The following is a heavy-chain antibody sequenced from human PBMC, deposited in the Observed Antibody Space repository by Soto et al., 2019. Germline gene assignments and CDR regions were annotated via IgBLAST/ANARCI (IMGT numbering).Heavy chain of an antibody. J-gene: IGHJ4*01. CDR2: IYYSGST. V-gene: IGHV4-59*06. CDR3: ARGATYYAYDWGSYRYSNFDY. D-gene: IGHD3-16*02. Sequence: SETLSLTCTVSGGSISSYYWSWIRQSPGMGLEWIGYIYYSGSTYYNPSLKSRLTISVDTSKNQFSLKLSSVTAADTAVYYCARGATYYAYDWGSYRYSNFDYWGHGILVTVSS. CDR1: GGSISSYY.